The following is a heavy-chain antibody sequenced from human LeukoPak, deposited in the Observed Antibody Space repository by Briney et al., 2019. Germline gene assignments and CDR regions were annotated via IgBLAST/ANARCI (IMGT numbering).Heavy chain of an antibody. D-gene: IGHD5-18*01. CDR3: ARVGYSYGPYNWFDP. J-gene: IGHJ5*02. V-gene: IGHV4-34*01. CDR2: INHSGST. CDR1: GGSFSGYY. Sequence: SETLSLTCAVYGGSFSGYYWSWIRQPPGKGLEWIGEINHSGSTNYNPSLKSRVTISVDTSKNQFPLKLSSVTAADTAVYYCARVGYSYGPYNWFDPWGQGTLVTVSS.